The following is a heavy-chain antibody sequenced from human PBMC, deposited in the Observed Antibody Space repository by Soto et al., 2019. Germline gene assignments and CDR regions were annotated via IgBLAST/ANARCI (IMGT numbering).Heavy chain of an antibody. CDR3: TRLREGGISSILTGRKVAFDI. CDR1: GFTFSGSA. CDR2: IRSKANSYAT. J-gene: IGHJ3*02. D-gene: IGHD3-9*01. V-gene: IGHV3-73*01. Sequence: EVQLVESGGGLVQPGGSLKLSCAASGFTFSGSAMHWVRQASGKGLAWVGRIRSKANSYATAYAASVKGRCTISRDDSKNTAYLQMNSLKTEDTAVYYCTRLREGGISSILTGRKVAFDIWGQGTIVTVSS.